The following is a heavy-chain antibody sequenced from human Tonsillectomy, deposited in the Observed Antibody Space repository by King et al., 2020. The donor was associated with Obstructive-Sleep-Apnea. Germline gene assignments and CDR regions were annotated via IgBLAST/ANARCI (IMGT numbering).Heavy chain of an antibody. V-gene: IGHV4-39*07. CDR1: GGSINTSSYY. D-gene: IGHD6-13*01. Sequence: QLQESGPGLVKPSENLSLTCTVSGGSINTSSYYWGWIRQSPGRGLEWIGTIYYSGRTYYNPSLKRRVTMSLDTSKNHFSQKLTSVTAAETAVYFCSREGAVGTNWFDPWGQGTLVTVSS. J-gene: IGHJ5*02. CDR2: IYYSGRT. CDR3: SREGAVGTNWFDP.